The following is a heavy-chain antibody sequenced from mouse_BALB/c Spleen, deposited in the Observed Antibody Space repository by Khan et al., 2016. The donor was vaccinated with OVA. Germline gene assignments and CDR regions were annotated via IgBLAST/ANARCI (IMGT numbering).Heavy chain of an antibody. CDR2: ISYSGGT. V-gene: IGHV3-2*02. Sequence: EVQLQQSGPGLVKPSQSLSLTCTVTGYSITSGYGWNWIRQFPGNKLEWMGYISYSGGTNYNPSLKSRISITRDTSKNQFFLQLNSVTTEDTATYYCARTARIKYWGQGTTLTVSS. D-gene: IGHD1-2*01. CDR3: ARTARIKY. J-gene: IGHJ2*01. CDR1: GYSITSGYG.